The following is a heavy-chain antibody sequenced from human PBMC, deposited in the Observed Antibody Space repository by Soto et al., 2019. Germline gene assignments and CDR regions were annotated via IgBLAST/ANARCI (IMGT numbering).Heavy chain of an antibody. CDR2: ISYDGSNK. CDR1: GFTFSSYG. D-gene: IGHD3-16*01. Sequence: GGSLRLSCAASGFTFSSYGMHWVRQAPGKGLEWVAVISYDGSNKYYADSVKGRFTISRDNSKNTLYLQMNSLRAEDTAVYYCANLPGGVTIKKGGWDYYYVMDVWGQGTTVTVSS. CDR3: ANLPGGVTIKKGGWDYYYVMDV. J-gene: IGHJ6*02. V-gene: IGHV3-30*18.